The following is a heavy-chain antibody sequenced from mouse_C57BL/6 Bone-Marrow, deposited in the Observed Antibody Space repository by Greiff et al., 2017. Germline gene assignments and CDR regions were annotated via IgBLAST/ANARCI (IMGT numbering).Heavy chain of an antibody. V-gene: IGHV1-81*01. D-gene: IGHD1-1*01. J-gene: IGHJ3*01. CDR2: IYPRSGNT. CDR1: GYTFTSYG. Sequence: QVQLQQSGAELARPGASVKLSCKASGYTFTSYGISWVKQRTGQGLEWIGEIYPRSGNTYYNEKFKGKATLTADKSYSTAYMELRSLTSEDSAVYFCARGTTEVATGEAWFAYWGQGTLVTVSA. CDR3: ARGTTEVATGEAWFAY.